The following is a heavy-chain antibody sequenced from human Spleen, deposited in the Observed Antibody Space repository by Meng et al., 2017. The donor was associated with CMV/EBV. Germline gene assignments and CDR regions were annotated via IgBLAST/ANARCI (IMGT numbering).Heavy chain of an antibody. CDR2: ILYDGSNK. Sequence: GESLKISCAASGFTFSNYGMHWVRQAPGKGLEWVSFILYDGSNKYYADSVKGRFTISRDNSKNTLYLEMNSLRAEDTAVYYCAKLRVGLTTYYYYYYGMDVWGQGTTVTVSS. CDR3: AKLRVGLTTYYYYYYGMDV. J-gene: IGHJ6*02. CDR1: GFTFSNYG. V-gene: IGHV3-30*02. D-gene: IGHD1-26*01.